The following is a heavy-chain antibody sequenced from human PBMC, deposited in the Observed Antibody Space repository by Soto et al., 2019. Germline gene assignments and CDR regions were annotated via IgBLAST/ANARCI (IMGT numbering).Heavy chain of an antibody. D-gene: IGHD3-10*01. CDR3: AKDRGITMVRGVNDY. J-gene: IGHJ4*02. CDR2: ISWNSGSI. CDR1: GFTFDDYA. Sequence: PGGSLRLSCAASGFTFDDYAMHWVRQAPGKGLEWVSGISWNSGSIGYADSVKGRFTISRDNAKNSLYLQMNSLRAEDTALYYCAKDRGITMVRGVNDYWGQGTLVTVSS. V-gene: IGHV3-9*01.